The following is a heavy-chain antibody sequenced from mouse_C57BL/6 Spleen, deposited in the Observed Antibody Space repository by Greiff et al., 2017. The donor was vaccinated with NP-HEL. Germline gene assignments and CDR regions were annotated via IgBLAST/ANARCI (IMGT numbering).Heavy chain of an antibody. Sequence: QVHVKQSGPELVKPGASVKISCKASGYAFSSSWMNWVKQRPGKGLEWIGRIYPGDGDTNYNGKFKGKATLTADKSSSTAYMQLSSLTSEDSAVYFCARGVYYFDYWGQGTTLTVSS. V-gene: IGHV1-82*01. CDR2: IYPGDGDT. J-gene: IGHJ2*01. CDR1: GYAFSSSW. CDR3: ARGVYYFDY.